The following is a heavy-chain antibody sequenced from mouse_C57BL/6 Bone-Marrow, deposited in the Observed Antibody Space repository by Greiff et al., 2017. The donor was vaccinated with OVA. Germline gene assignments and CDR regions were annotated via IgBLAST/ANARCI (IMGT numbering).Heavy chain of an antibody. CDR3: ARNWDADD. J-gene: IGHJ2*01. CDR2: IDPSDSST. D-gene: IGHD4-1*01. CDR1: GYTFTSYW. Sequence: QVQLQQPGAELVKPGASVKLSCKASGYTFTSYWMQWVKQRPGQGLEWIGEIDPSDSSTNYNQKFKGKATLTVDTSSSTAYMQLRSLTSEDAAVYYCARNWDADDWGQGTTLTVSS. V-gene: IGHV1-50*01.